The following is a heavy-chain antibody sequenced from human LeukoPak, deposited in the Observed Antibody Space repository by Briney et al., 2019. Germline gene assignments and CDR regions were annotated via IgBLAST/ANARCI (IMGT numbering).Heavy chain of an antibody. CDR2: IYHSGST. V-gene: IGHV4-4*02. CDR1: GGSISSSNW. D-gene: IGHD6-19*01. CDR3: ARASLAVAGRGLFDY. Sequence: SGTLSLTCAVSGGSISSSNWWSWVRQPPGKGLEWIGEIYHSGSTNYNPSLKSRVTISVDKSKNQFSLKLSSVTAADTAVYYCARASLAVAGRGLFDYWGQGTLVTVSS. J-gene: IGHJ4*02.